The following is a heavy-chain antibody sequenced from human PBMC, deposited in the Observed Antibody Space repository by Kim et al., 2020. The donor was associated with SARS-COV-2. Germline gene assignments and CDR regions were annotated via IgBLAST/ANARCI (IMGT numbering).Heavy chain of an antibody. CDR2: INYFDGRE. CDR3: AKDLVESTAGLGSFYS. Sequence: GGSLRLSCTGSGFSLSSYAMTWVRQAEGKGLEWVSGINYFDGREYYAESAQGRFTVSRDESNNTIYRRLTAWRLEDTAVYYCAKDLVESTAGLGSFYSWGQGTPVAVS. V-gene: IGHV3-23*01. D-gene: IGHD3-10*01. J-gene: IGHJ5*01. CDR1: GFSLSSYA.